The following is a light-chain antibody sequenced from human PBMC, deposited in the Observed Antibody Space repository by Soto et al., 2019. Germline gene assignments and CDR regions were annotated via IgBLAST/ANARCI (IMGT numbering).Light chain of an antibody. CDR1: QSVSSN. Sequence: QSPGTVSLSPGDRATLSCEASQSVSSNLAWYQQKPGQAPRLLIYGASTRATGIPARFSGSGSGTEFTLTISSLQSEDFAVYYCQQYNNWLWPFGQ. CDR3: QQYNNWLWP. V-gene: IGKV3-15*01. CDR2: GAS. J-gene: IGKJ1*01.